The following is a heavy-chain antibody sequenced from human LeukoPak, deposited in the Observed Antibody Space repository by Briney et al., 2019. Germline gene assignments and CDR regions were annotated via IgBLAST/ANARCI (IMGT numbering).Heavy chain of an antibody. D-gene: IGHD3-3*02. V-gene: IGHV1-2*02. J-gene: IGHJ4*02. CDR2: INPNSGGT. CDR3: ARISLPDY. Sequence: ASVKVSCKASGYTFTGYYMHWVRQAPGQGLEWMGWINPNSGGTNYAQKFQGRVTMTRNTSISTAYMELSSLRSEDTAVYYCARISLPDYWGQGTLVTVSS. CDR1: GYTFTGYY.